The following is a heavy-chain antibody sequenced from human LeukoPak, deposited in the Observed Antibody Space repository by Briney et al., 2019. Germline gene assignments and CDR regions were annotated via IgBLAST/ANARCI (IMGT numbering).Heavy chain of an antibody. CDR1: GDYIGRINYY. V-gene: IGHV4-39*07. CDR2: MSYSGHT. Sequence: SETLSLTCTISGDYIGRINYYWGWVRQPPGRGLEWIVSMSYSGHTYYNPSLKSRVTTSIDTSKNQLSLNLKSVTAADTAVYYCARDRDVDDFDSWGHGTLVTVSS. CDR3: ARDRDVDDFDS. D-gene: IGHD2-15*01. J-gene: IGHJ4*01.